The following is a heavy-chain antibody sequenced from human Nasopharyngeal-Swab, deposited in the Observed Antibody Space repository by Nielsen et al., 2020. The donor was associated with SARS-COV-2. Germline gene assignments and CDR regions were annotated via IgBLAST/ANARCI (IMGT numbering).Heavy chain of an antibody. CDR1: GGSISSSSYY. V-gene: IGHV4-39*01. CDR3: ARHPFYYGMDV. CDR2: IYYSGST. J-gene: IGHJ6*02. Sequence: SETLFLTCTVSGGSISSSSYYWGWIRQPPGKGLGWIGSIYYSGSTYYNPSLKSRVTISVDTSKNQFSLKLSSVTAADTAVYYCARHPFYYGMDVWGQGTTVTVSS.